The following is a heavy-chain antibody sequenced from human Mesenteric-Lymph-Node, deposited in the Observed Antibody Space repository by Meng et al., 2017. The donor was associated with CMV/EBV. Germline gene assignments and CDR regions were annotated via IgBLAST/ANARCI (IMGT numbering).Heavy chain of an antibody. CDR1: GFTFTSNW. CDR2: INSDGRST. Sequence: GESLKLPCAASGFTFTSNWMHWVRQAPGKGLVWVSCINSDGRSTTYADSVKGRFTISRDNAKNTLYLQMNSLRAEDTAVYFCVRGGSGLDYWGQGTLVSVSS. J-gene: IGHJ4*02. D-gene: IGHD2-15*01. V-gene: IGHV3-74*01. CDR3: VRGGSGLDY.